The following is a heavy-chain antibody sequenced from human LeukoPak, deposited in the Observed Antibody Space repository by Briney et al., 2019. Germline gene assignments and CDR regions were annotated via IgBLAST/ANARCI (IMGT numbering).Heavy chain of an antibody. CDR3: ATLLSSGDMDV. D-gene: IGHD6-6*01. CDR1: GGSISSGGYY. Sequence: SETLSLTCIVSGGSISSGGYYWSWIRQHPGKGLEWIGYIYYSGSTYYNPSLKSRVTISVDTSKNQFSLKLSSVTAADTAVYYCATLLSSGDMDVWGQGTTVTVSS. J-gene: IGHJ6*02. V-gene: IGHV4-31*03. CDR2: IYYSGST.